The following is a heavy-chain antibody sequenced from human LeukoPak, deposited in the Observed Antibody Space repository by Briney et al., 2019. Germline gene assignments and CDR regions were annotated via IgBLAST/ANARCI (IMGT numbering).Heavy chain of an antibody. CDR3: ARDVRYASGWSTPES. CDR1: GGSISDNY. J-gene: IGHJ5*02. D-gene: IGHD6-19*01. Sequence: SETLFLTCTVSGGSISDNYWSWIRQPSGKGLEWIGRIYSSGSANYSPSLKSRVSMSVDTSNNYFSLNLTSVTAADTALYFCARDVRYASGWSTPESWGQGILVTVSS. CDR2: IYSSGSA. V-gene: IGHV4-4*07.